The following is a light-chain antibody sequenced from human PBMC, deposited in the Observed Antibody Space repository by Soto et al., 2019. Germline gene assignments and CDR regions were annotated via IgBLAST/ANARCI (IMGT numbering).Light chain of an antibody. V-gene: IGKV1-5*01. CDR1: QTISSW. CDR2: DAS. Sequence: DIQMTQSPSTLSGSVGDRVTITCRASQTISSWLAWYQQKPGKAPKLLIYDASSLESGVPSRFSGSGSGTDFTLTISSLQPEDFATYYCLQDYNYPTFGQGTKVDIK. CDR3: LQDYNYPT. J-gene: IGKJ1*01.